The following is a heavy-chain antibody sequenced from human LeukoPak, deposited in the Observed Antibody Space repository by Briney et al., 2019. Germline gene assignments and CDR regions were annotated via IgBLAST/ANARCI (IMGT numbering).Heavy chain of an antibody. CDR2: ISAYNGNT. CDR3: ARVVHYSSSWYGNWNDVGYFDY. Sequence: GASVKVSCKASGYTFTSYGINWVRQAPGQGLEWMGWISAYNGNTNYAQKLQGRVTMTTDTSTSTAYMELRSLRSDDTAVYYCARVVHYSSSWYGNWNDVGYFDYWGQGTLVTVSS. D-gene: IGHD6-13*01. CDR1: GYTFTSYG. J-gene: IGHJ4*02. V-gene: IGHV1-18*01.